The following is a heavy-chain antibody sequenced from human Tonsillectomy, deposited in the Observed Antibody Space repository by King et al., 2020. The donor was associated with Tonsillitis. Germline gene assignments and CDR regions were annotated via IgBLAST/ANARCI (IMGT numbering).Heavy chain of an antibody. J-gene: IGHJ4*02. D-gene: IGHD4-23*01. Sequence: QLQESGPGLVKPSETLSLTCTVSGDSISTYYWNWIRQPPGKGLGWIGYIYYSGSTNYNPSLKSRVTISVDTSKNQFSLKLNSVTAADTAVYYCAREGRDGYGGNLDYWGQGTLVTVSS. CDR1: GDSISTYY. CDR3: AREGRDGYGGNLDY. V-gene: IGHV4-59*01. CDR2: IYYSGST.